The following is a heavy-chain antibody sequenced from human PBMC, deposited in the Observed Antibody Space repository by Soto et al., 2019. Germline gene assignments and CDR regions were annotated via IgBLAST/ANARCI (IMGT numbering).Heavy chain of an antibody. CDR2: IDGGGTT. D-gene: IGHD2-8*02. J-gene: IGHJ4*02. V-gene: IGHV3-23*01. CDR3: ATLLGFSSGGSWYSHVADY. Sequence: EVHLWESGGDLVQPGGSLRVSCVGSGYTFSSRAMSWVRQAPGKGLEWVSGIDGGGTTDYADSVKGRFTISRDNPQDTLYLQMNSLRAEDTAVYYCATLLGFSSGGSWYSHVADYWGQGTLVTVSS. CDR1: GYTFSSRA.